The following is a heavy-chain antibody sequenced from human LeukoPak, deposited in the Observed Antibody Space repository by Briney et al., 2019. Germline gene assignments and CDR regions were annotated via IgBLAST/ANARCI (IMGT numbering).Heavy chain of an antibody. CDR3: ARDHHPSYSSSSSDY. J-gene: IGHJ4*02. D-gene: IGHD6-13*01. CDR1: GYTFTSYG. V-gene: IGHV1-18*01. CDR2: ISAYNGNT. Sequence: AASVKVSCKASGYTFTSYGISWVRQAPGQGLEWMGWISAYNGNTNYAQKLQGRVTMTTATSTRTAYMELRSLRSDDTAVYYCARDHHPSYSSSSSDYWGQGTLVTVSS.